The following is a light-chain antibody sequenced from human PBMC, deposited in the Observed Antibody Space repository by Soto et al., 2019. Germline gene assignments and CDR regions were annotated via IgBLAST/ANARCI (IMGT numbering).Light chain of an antibody. Sequence: DIHMTQSPSSLSASVGDRVTITCRASQGISSDLNWYQQKTGEAPNLLIHTASSLESGVPSTFSGSGSGTEFTLTISSLQPDDFATYYCQQYNHYSGTFGQGTKVEIK. J-gene: IGKJ1*01. CDR2: TAS. CDR3: QQYNHYSGT. V-gene: IGKV1-17*01. CDR1: QGISSD.